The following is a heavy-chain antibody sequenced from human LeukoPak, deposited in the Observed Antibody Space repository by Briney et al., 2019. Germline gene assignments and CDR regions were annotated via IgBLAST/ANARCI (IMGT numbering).Heavy chain of an antibody. V-gene: IGHV1-8*03. D-gene: IGHD3-9*01. Sequence: ASVRVSCKASGYTFTSYDINWGRQATGHGLEWMGGMNPNSGNTGYAQKFQSRVTITRNTSISTAYMELSSLRSEDTAVYYGARASLRYRDAFDIWGQGTMVTVSS. CDR1: GYTFTSYD. CDR3: ARASLRYRDAFDI. CDR2: MNPNSGNT. J-gene: IGHJ3*02.